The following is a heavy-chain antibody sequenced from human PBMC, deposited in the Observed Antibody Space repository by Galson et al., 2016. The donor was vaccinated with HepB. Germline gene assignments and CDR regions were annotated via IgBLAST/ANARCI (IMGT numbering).Heavy chain of an antibody. CDR1: GFTFSNCG. CDR2: ISYDGSDK. Sequence: SLRLSCAASGFTFSNCGVHWVRQAPGKGLEWVALISYDGSDKYYGDSVKGRFTISRDNAKNSLYLQMNSLRVEDTAIYYCARMTFFYYGMDIWGQGTTVTVSS. J-gene: IGHJ6*01. V-gene: IGHV3-30*03. CDR3: ARMTFFYYGMDI.